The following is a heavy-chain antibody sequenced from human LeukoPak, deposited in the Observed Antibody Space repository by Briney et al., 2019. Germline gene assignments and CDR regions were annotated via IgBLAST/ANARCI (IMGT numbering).Heavy chain of an antibody. V-gene: IGHV1-2*02. D-gene: IGHD2-2*01. J-gene: IGHJ4*02. CDR2: INPNSGGT. CDR3: ARDHCSSTSCSIFDY. CDR1: GYTFNGYY. Sequence: ASVKVSCKASGYTFNGYYMHWVRQAPGQGLEWMGWINPNSGGTNYAQKFQGRVTMTRDPSISTAYMELSRLRSDDTAVYYCARDHCSSTSCSIFDYWGQGTLVTVSS.